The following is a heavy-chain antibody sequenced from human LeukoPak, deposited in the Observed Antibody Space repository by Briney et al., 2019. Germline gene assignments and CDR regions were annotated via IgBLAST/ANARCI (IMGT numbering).Heavy chain of an antibody. CDR3: AKSRPYSNVDY. V-gene: IGHV4-39*07. J-gene: IGHJ4*02. CDR2: INYSGST. CDR1: GDSISSTSYY. Sequence: KPSETLSLTCTVSGDSISSTSYYWGWIRQSPGKGLEWIGSINYSGSTYYDPSLKSRVTISVDTSKNQLSLNLISVTAADTAVYYCAKSRPYSNVDYWGQGILVTVSS. D-gene: IGHD4-11*01.